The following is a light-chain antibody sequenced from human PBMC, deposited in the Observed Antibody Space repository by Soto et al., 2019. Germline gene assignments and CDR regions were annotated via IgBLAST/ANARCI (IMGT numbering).Light chain of an antibody. Sequence: DIQMTQSPCTLSASVGDRVTITCRASQSISSWLAWYQQKPGKAPKLLIYKASSLEGGVPSRFSGSGSGTDFTLTISSLQPDDFATYYCQQYHSYSLTFGGGTKVDI. CDR1: QSISSW. CDR2: KAS. J-gene: IGKJ4*01. V-gene: IGKV1-5*03. CDR3: QQYHSYSLT.